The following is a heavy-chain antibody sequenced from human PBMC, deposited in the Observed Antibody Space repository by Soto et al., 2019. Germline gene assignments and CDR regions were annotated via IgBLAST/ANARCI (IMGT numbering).Heavy chain of an antibody. J-gene: IGHJ5*02. V-gene: IGHV4-30-4*01. D-gene: IGHD3-22*01. Sequence: TSETLSLTCTVFGGSISSGDYYWSWIRQPPGKGLEWIGYIYYSGSTYYNPSLKSRVTISVDTSKNQFSLKLSSVTAADTAVYYCARGYGYDSTGYYPAGTIPGWFEPWGQGTLVTVSS. CDR1: GGSISSGDYY. CDR2: IYYSGST. CDR3: ARGYGYDSTGYYPAGTIPGWFEP.